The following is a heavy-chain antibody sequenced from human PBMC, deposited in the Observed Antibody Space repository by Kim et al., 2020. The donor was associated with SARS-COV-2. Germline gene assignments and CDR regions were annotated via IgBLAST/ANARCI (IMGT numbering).Heavy chain of an antibody. CDR3: AKDLYSSAYWYFDL. D-gene: IGHD6-19*01. Sequence: ADSVKGRFTISRDNSKNTLYLQMNSLRAEDTAVYYCAKDLYSSAYWYFDLWGRGTLVTVSS. V-gene: IGHV3-30*02. J-gene: IGHJ2*01.